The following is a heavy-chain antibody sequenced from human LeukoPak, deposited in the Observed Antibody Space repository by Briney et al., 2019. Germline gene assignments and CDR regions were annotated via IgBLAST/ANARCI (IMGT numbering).Heavy chain of an antibody. Sequence: PGGSLRLSCAASGFTFSDYYMSWIRQAPGKGLEWVSYISSSGSTIYYADSVKGRFTISTDNAKKSMYLQMNSRRAEDTAVYYCARGMGIAVAGYFDYWGQGTLVTVSS. D-gene: IGHD6-19*01. CDR1: GFTFSDYY. CDR3: ARGMGIAVAGYFDY. V-gene: IGHV3-11*04. J-gene: IGHJ4*02. CDR2: ISSSGSTI.